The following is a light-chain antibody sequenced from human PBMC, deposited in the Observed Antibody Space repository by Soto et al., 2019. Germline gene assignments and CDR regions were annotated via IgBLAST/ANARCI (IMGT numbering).Light chain of an antibody. Sequence: EIVLTQSPGTLSLSPGERATLSCRASQSVSSRYLAWYQLRPGQAPRVIMYGASRRATGIPDRFSGGGSGTDFTLTISRLEPEDFAVYFCQQYAGPPTTFGQGTRLEI. CDR1: QSVSSRY. CDR2: GAS. CDR3: QQYAGPPTT. V-gene: IGKV3-20*01. J-gene: IGKJ5*01.